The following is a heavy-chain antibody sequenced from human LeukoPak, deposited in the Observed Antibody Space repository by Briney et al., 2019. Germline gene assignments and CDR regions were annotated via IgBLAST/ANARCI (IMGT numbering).Heavy chain of an antibody. D-gene: IGHD4-17*01. V-gene: IGHV4-38-2*02. CDR2: IYHSGNT. CDR3: ARTDYGLDY. J-gene: IGHJ4*02. CDR1: GYSISSGYY. Sequence: SETLSLTCTVSGYSISSGYYWGWIRQPPGKGLEWIGSIYHSGNTYYNPSLKSRVTISVDTSKNQFSLKLSSVTAADTAVYYCARTDYGLDYWGQGTLVTVSS.